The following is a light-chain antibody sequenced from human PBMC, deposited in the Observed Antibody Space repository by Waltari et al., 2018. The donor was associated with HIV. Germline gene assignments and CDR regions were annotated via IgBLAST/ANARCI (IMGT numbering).Light chain of an antibody. CDR1: SSDVGTYNY. V-gene: IGLV2-14*01. J-gene: IGLJ2*01. CDR2: EVS. CDR3: SSYTNTNIS. Sequence: QSALTQPASVSGSPGQSITISCTGPSSDVGTYNYVSWYQQHPGKAPKLIIYEVSTRPSGISDRFSCSKSDNAASLTIAALQPEDEADYYCSSYTNTNISFGGGTKLTVL.